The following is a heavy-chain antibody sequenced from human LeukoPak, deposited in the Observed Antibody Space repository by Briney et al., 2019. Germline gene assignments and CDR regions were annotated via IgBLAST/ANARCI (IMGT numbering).Heavy chain of an antibody. CDR2: VDPEDGET. D-gene: IGHD1-14*01. CDR1: GYTFTDYY. CDR3: ATRNHYYYNMDV. Sequence: ASVTLSCKASGYTFTDYYMHWVQQAPGKGLEWMGRVDPEDGETIYAEKFQGRVTITADTSTDTAYMELSSLRSEDTAVYYCATRNHYYYNMDVWGKGTTVTVSS. V-gene: IGHV1-69-2*01. J-gene: IGHJ6*03.